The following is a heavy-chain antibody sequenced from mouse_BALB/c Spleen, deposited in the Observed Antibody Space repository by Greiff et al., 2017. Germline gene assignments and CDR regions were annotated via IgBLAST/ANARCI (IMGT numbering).Heavy chain of an antibody. CDR3: ATSLLRLPAMDY. CDR2: ISDGGSYT. D-gene: IGHD1-2*01. V-gene: IGHV5-4*02. Sequence: EVQRVESGGGLVKPGGSLKLSCAASGFTFSDYYMYWVRQTPEKRLEWVATISDGGSYTYYPDSVKGRFTISRDNAKNNLYLQMSSLKSEDTAMYYCATSLLRLPAMDYWGQGTSVTVSS. CDR1: GFTFSDYY. J-gene: IGHJ4*01.